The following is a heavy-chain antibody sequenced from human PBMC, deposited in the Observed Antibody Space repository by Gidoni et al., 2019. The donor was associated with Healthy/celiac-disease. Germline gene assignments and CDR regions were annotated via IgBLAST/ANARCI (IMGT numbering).Heavy chain of an antibody. D-gene: IGHD3-3*01. Sequence: QVQLVQSGSELKKPGASVKVSCKASGYTFTSYAMNWVRQAPGQGLEWMGWINTNTGNPTYAKGFTGRFVFALDTSVSTAYLQISSLKAEDTAVYYCARDARTDFWSGYYPYYFDYWGQGTLVTVSS. V-gene: IGHV7-4-1*02. J-gene: IGHJ4*02. CDR2: INTNTGNP. CDR3: ARDARTDFWSGYYPYYFDY. CDR1: GYTFTSYA.